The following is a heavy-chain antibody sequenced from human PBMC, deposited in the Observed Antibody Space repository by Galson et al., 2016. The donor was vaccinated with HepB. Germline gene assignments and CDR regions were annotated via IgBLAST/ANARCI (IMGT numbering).Heavy chain of an antibody. D-gene: IGHD3-10*01. Sequence: SVKVSCKASGYTFNTYGINWVRQAPGQGLEWMGWISAHAGPTTYAQRLQGRITMTTDTSTSTAYMELRSLTSDDTAVYYCAKDQYGSGMEHFDSWGQGTLVIVSS. CDR2: ISAHAGPT. CDR3: AKDQYGSGMEHFDS. V-gene: IGHV1-18*04. J-gene: IGHJ4*02. CDR1: GYTFNTYG.